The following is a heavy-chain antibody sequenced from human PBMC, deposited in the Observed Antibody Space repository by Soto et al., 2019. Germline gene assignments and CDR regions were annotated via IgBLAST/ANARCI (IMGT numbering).Heavy chain of an antibody. CDR1: GLTFSKYA. D-gene: IGHD1-1*01. CDR3: ARGFGLQGRVLEH. J-gene: IGHJ4*02. Sequence: EVQLVESGGGLVKPGGSLRLSCVVSGLTFSKYAMNWVRQAPGKGLEWVSSISSSSRFIFYADSVKGRFTISRDNANNSLYLQVSSLRVEDTAVYYCARGFGLQGRVLEHWGQGALVPVSS. CDR2: ISSSSRFI. V-gene: IGHV3-21*02.